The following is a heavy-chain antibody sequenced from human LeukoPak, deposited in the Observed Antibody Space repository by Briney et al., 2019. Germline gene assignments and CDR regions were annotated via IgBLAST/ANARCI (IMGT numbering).Heavy chain of an antibody. CDR3: ARDRDYYGSGSYQAPDY. D-gene: IGHD3-10*01. CDR2: INPSGGST. CDR1: GYTFTSYY. Sequence: ASVKVSCKASGYTFTSYYMHWVRQAPGQGLGWMGIINPSGGSTSYAQKFQGRVTMTRDTSTSTVYMELSSLRSEDTAVYYCARDRDYYGSGSYQAPDYWGQGTLVTVSS. V-gene: IGHV1-46*01. J-gene: IGHJ4*02.